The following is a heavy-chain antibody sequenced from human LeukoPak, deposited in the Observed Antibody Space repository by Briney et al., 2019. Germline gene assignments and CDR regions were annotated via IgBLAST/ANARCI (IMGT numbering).Heavy chain of an antibody. J-gene: IGHJ4*02. CDR2: IQSDGSQE. Sequence: PRGSLRLSCAPSGFIFSHFGMHSVRQAPGKGLEWVAAIQSDGSQEYFADSVKGRSTISRDKPKSTMYLQIDTLRAEDTAVYYCARDSCLIKTCLDYWGQGTLVTVSS. D-gene: IGHD3-10*01. V-gene: IGHV3-33*01. CDR1: GFIFSHFG. CDR3: ARDSCLIKTCLDY.